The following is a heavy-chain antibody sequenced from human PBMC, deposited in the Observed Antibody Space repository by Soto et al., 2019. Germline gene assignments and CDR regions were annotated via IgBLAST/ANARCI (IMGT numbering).Heavy chain of an antibody. CDR1: GYRFTTYW. D-gene: IGHD6-19*01. J-gene: IGHJ2*01. CDR2: IYPGDSET. V-gene: IGHV5-51*01. Sequence: GESLKISCEASGYRFTTYWIGWVRQMPGKGLEWMGIIYPGDSETRYNPSFQGYVTISADKSNNTAYLQWSSLKASDTATYYCARHLGVTVAGTRWYFDLWGRGTLVTVSS. CDR3: ARHLGVTVAGTRWYFDL.